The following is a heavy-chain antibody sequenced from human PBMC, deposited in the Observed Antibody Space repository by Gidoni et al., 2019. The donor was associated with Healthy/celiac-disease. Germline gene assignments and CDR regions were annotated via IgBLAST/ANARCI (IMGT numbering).Heavy chain of an antibody. D-gene: IGHD3-22*01. CDR2: IYYSGST. CDR1: GASISSGGYY. CDR3: ARLYDSSGYRSLYFDY. V-gene: IGHV4-31*03. J-gene: IGHJ4*02. Sequence: QVQLPESRPGLVKPSQTLSLPCTVSGASISSGGYYWSWIRQHPGKGLEWIGYIYYSGSTYYNPSLKSRVTISVDTSKNQFSLKLSSVTAADTAVYYCARLYDSSGYRSLYFDYWGQGTLVTVSS.